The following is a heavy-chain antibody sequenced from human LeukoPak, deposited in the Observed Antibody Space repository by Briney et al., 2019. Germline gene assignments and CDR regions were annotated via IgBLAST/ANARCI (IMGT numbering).Heavy chain of an antibody. CDR1: GLTFSSNA. V-gene: IGHV3-64*01. J-gene: IGHJ4*02. CDR2: ISSDGART. Sequence: GGSLRLSCAASGLTFSSNAMHWVRQAPGKGLEYVSGISSDGARTHYANSVKGRFTISRDNAKNTIGLQMGSLRPEDTAVYYCARKGYGVNYFDYWGQGTLVTVSS. CDR3: ARKGYGVNYFDY. D-gene: IGHD2-8*01.